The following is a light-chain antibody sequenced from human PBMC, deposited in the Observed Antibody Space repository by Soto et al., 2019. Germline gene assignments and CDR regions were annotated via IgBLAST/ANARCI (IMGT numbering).Light chain of an antibody. Sequence: DIVMTQSPDSLAVSLGERATINCKSSQTVSHSSNNKKYLAWYQQKPGQPPKLLIYWASTRYSGVPDRFSGSGSGTEFTLTISSLQAEDVAVYYSQQYYSAPWTFGQGTKVAIK. CDR2: WAS. J-gene: IGKJ1*01. V-gene: IGKV4-1*01. CDR3: QQYYSAPWT. CDR1: QTVSHSSNNKKY.